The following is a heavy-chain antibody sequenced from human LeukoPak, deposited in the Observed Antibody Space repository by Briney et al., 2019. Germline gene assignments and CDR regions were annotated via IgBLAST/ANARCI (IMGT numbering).Heavy chain of an antibody. CDR3: ARDLGSGWYYFDS. D-gene: IGHD6-19*01. CDR2: INPNDGGT. V-gene: IGHV1-46*01. CDR1: GYTSTSCY. J-gene: IGHJ4*02. Sequence: ASVKVSCKASGYTSTSCYVHWVRVAPGQGLEWMGLINPNDGGTSYAQKFQGRVTMTRDMSTSTVYMEVSSLRSEDTVVYYCARDLGSGWYYFDSWGQGTLVTVSS.